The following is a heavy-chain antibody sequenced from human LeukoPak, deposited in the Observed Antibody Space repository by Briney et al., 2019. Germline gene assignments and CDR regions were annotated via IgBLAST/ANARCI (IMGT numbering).Heavy chain of an antibody. D-gene: IGHD6-25*01. V-gene: IGHV4-34*01. Sequence: SETLSLTCAVYGGSFSGYYWSWIRQPPGKGLEWIGEINHSGSTNYNPSLKSRVTISVDTSKNQFSLKLSSVTAADTAVYYCARQRLQNYYYYYGMDVWGQGTLVTVSS. CDR2: INHSGST. CDR3: ARQRLQNYYYYYGMDV. CDR1: GGSFSGYY. J-gene: IGHJ6*02.